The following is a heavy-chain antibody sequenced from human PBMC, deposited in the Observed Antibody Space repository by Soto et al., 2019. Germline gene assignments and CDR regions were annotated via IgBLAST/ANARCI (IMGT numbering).Heavy chain of an antibody. CDR2: SSAAGRST. CDR3: PKNGHWLDVQLAS. J-gene: IGHJ5*02. D-gene: IGHD6-19*01. CDR1: GFTFSDSA. Sequence: GGSLRLSCTASGFTFSDSAMTWVRQAPGKGLEWVSISSAAGRSTYHADSVRGRFTISRDNSRNTLYLRMTSLRADXXAVYXCPKNGHWLDVQLASWGQXXXVTVSS. V-gene: IGHV3-23*01.